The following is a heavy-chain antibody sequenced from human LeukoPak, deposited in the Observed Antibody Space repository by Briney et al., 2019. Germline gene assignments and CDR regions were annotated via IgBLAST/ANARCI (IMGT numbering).Heavy chain of an antibody. CDR3: ARSAVGTSCCTAVDY. V-gene: IGHV3-23*01. D-gene: IGHD1-26*01. CDR1: GFTFSSYG. J-gene: IGHJ4*02. CDR2: ISGSGGTT. Sequence: GGSLRLSCAASGFTFSSYGMNWVRQAPGKGLEWVSGISGSGGTTYYADSVKGRFTISRDNSKNSLSLQVSSLRAEDTAEYYCARSAVGTSCCTAVDYWGQGTLVTVSS.